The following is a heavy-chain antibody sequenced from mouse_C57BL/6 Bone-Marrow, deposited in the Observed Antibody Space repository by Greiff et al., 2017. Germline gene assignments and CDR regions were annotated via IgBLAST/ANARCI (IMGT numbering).Heavy chain of an antibody. V-gene: IGHV1-81*01. Sequence: VQLVESGAELARPGASVKLSCKASGYTFTSYGISWVKQRTGQGLEWIGEIYPRSGNTYYNEKFKGKATLTADKSSSTAYMELRSLTSEDSAVYFCARRIHYYGSSSFAYWGQGTLVTVSA. D-gene: IGHD1-1*01. CDR1: GYTFTSYG. CDR3: ARRIHYYGSSSFAY. CDR2: IYPRSGNT. J-gene: IGHJ3*01.